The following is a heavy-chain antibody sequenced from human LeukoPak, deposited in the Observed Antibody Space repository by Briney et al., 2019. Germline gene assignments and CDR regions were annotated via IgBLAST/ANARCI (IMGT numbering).Heavy chain of an antibody. J-gene: IGHJ6*02. CDR1: GYTFTSYG. Sequence: ASVKVSCKASGYTFTSYGISWVRQAPGQGLEWMGWISAYNGNTNYAQKLQGRVTMTTDTSTSTAYMELRSLRSDDTAAYYCARAGLRPNNYYYYGMDVWGQGTTVTVSS. D-gene: IGHD5/OR15-5a*01. CDR2: ISAYNGNT. V-gene: IGHV1-18*01. CDR3: ARAGLRPNNYYYYGMDV.